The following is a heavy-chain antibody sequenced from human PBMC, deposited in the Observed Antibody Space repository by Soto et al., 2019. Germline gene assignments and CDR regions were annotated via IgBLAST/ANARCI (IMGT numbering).Heavy chain of an antibody. CDR3: APQGYGDYLFDY. CDR1: GYTFTSYY. V-gene: IGHV1-46*01. Sequence: ASVKVSCKASGYTFTSYYMHWVRQAPGQGLEWMGIINPSGGSTSYAQKFQGRVTMTRDTSTSTVYMELSSLRSEDTAVYYCAPQGYGDYLFDYWGQGTLVTVSS. CDR2: INPSGGST. D-gene: IGHD4-17*01. J-gene: IGHJ4*02.